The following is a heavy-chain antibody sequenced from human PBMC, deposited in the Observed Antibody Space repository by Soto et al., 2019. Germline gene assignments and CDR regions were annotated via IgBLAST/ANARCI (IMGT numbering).Heavy chain of an antibody. CDR3: AGDRVPFSSSSGHYYYGMDV. CDR1: GYTFTGYY. Sequence: GASVKVSCKASGYTFTGYYMHWVRQAPGQGLEWMGWISPNSGGTNFAHKFQGRVTMTTDTSINTAYMELSRLTYDDTAVYYCAGDRVPFSSSSGHYYYGMDVWGQGTTVTVSS. V-gene: IGHV1-2*02. CDR2: ISPNSGGT. J-gene: IGHJ6*02. D-gene: IGHD6-6*01.